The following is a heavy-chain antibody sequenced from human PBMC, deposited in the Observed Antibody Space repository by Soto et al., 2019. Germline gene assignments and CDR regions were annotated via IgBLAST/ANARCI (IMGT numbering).Heavy chain of an antibody. CDR1: GGTFSSYA. CDR2: IIPIFGTA. CDR3: ARDRGMAVAGPYNGMDV. Sequence: QVQLVQSGAEVKKPGSSVKVSCKASGGTFSSYAISWVRQAPGQGLEWMGGIIPIFGTANYAQKFQGRVTITADKSTSTAYMELSSLRSEDTAVYYCARDRGMAVAGPYNGMDVWGQGTTVTVSS. D-gene: IGHD6-19*01. J-gene: IGHJ6*02. V-gene: IGHV1-69*06.